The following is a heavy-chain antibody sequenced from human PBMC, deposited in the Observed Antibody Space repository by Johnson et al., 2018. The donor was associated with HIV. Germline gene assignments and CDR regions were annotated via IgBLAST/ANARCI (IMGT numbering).Heavy chain of an antibody. V-gene: IGHV3-20*04. Sequence: VQLVESGGGVVRPGGSLRLSCTTSEFIFDDYGMSWVRQAPGKGLEWVSGINWNGDTTAYADSVKGRFTISRDNAKNSLYLQMNSLRAEDTAVYYCAREGWNSSSWYRMSAFDIWGQGTMVTVSS. CDR1: EFIFDDYG. CDR2: INWNGDTT. CDR3: AREGWNSSSWYRMSAFDI. D-gene: IGHD6-13*01. J-gene: IGHJ3*02.